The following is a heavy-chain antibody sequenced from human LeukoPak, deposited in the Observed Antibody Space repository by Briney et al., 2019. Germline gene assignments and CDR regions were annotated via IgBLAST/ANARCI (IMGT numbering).Heavy chain of an antibody. CDR3: AKGLTYYDILTGFDY. CDR1: GFTCDDYA. J-gene: IGHJ4*02. V-gene: IGHV3-9*03. Sequence: GRSLRLSCAASGFTCDDYAMHWVRQAPGKGLEWVSGISWNSGSIGYADSVKGRFTISRDNAKNSLYLQMNSLRAEDMALYYCAKGLTYYDILTGFDYWGQGTLVTVSS. D-gene: IGHD3-9*01. CDR2: ISWNSGSI.